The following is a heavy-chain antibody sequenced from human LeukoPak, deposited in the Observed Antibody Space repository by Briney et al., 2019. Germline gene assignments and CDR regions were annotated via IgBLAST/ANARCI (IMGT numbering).Heavy chain of an antibody. Sequence: ASETLSLTCTVSGGSISSYYWSWIRQPPGKGLEWIGYIYYSGSTNYNPSLKSRVTISVDTSKNQFSLKLSSVTAADTAVYYCARAAVAGRGPWFDPWGQGTLVTVSS. CDR2: IYYSGST. D-gene: IGHD6-19*01. V-gene: IGHV4-59*01. J-gene: IGHJ5*02. CDR3: ARAAVAGRGPWFDP. CDR1: GGSISSYY.